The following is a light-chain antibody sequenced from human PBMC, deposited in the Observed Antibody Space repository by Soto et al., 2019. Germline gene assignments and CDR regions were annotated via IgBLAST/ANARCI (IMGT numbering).Light chain of an antibody. CDR3: QALESSTLV. CDR2: QDS. J-gene: IGLJ1*01. V-gene: IGLV3-1*01. CDR1: KLGDKY. Sequence: SYELTQQPSVSVSPGQTASITCSGDKLGDKYACWYQQKPGQSPVLVIYQDSKRPSGIPERFSGSNSGNTSALTISGTQAMDEADYYWQALESSTLVFETGTKVTVL.